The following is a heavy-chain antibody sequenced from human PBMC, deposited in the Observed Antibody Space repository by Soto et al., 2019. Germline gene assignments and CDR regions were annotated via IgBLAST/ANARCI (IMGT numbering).Heavy chain of an antibody. CDR2: INHSGST. V-gene: IGHV4-34*01. CDR3: AGLVLRYFDWFRGTNWFDP. J-gene: IGHJ5*02. D-gene: IGHD3-9*01. CDR1: GGSFSGYY. Sequence: SETLSLTCAVYGGSFSGYYRSWIRQPPGKGLEWIGEINHSGSTNYNPSLKSRVTISVDTSKNQFSLKLSSVTAADTAVYYCAGLVLRYFDWFRGTNWFDPWGQGTLVTVSS.